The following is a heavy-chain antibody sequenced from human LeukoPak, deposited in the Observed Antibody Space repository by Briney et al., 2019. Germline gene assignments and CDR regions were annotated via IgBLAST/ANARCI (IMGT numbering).Heavy chain of an antibody. CDR3: ARDYTAMVKLDY. Sequence: GGSLRLSCAASGFTFSSYAMHWVRQAPGKGLEWVAVISYDGSNKYYADSVKGRFTISRVNSKNTLYLQMNSLRAEDTAVYYCARDYTAMVKLDYWGQGTLVTVSS. CDR2: ISYDGSNK. D-gene: IGHD5-18*01. CDR1: GFTFSSYA. J-gene: IGHJ4*02. V-gene: IGHV3-30-3*01.